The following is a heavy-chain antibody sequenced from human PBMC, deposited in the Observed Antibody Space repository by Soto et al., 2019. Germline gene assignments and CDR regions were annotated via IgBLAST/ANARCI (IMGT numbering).Heavy chain of an antibody. CDR3: ARDPRIAAAGLYYYYYMDV. J-gene: IGHJ6*03. D-gene: IGHD6-13*01. CDR2: IWYDGSNK. Sequence: GGSLRLSCAASGFTFSSYGMHWVRQAPGKGLEWVAVIWYDGSNKYYADSVKGRFTISRDNSKNTLYLQMNSLRAEDTAVYYCARDPRIAAAGLYYYYYMDVWGKGTTVTVSS. CDR1: GFTFSSYG. V-gene: IGHV3-33*01.